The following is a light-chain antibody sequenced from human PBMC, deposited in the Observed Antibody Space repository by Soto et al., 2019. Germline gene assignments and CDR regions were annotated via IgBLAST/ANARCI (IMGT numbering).Light chain of an antibody. CDR1: QGIRND. V-gene: IGKV1-6*01. CDR3: LQDYNYPLT. CDR2: AAS. Sequence: AIQMTQSPSSLSASVGDRVTITCRASQGIRNDLGCYQQKPGKAHKLLIYAASSLQSGVPSRFSGSGSGTDFTLNIRILQPEDFATYYCLQDYNYPLTFGQGTNVEIK. J-gene: IGKJ1*01.